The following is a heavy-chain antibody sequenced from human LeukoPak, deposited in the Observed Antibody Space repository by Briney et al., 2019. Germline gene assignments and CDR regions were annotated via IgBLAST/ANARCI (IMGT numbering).Heavy chain of an antibody. CDR3: ARALGSPLDY. V-gene: IGHV3-74*01. Sequence: GGSQKLSCAASGFTFSTSWMHWVRQAPGKGLVLVSRTNSDGSSTSYADSVKGRFTISRDNAKNTLYLQMNSLRAEDTAVYYCARALGSPLDYWGQGTLVTVSS. CDR2: TNSDGSST. D-gene: IGHD1-26*01. CDR1: GFTFSTSW. J-gene: IGHJ4*02.